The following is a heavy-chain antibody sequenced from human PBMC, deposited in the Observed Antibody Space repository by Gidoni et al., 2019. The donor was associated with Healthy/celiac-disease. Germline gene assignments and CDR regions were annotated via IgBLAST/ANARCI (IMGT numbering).Heavy chain of an antibody. Sequence: QVQLQQWGAGLLKPSETLSLTCAVYGGSSSGYYWSWIRQPPGKGLEWIGEINHSGSTNYNPSLKSRVTISVDTSKNQFSLKLSSVTAADTAVYYCARGFYRADYGNAVWGYFDYWGQGTLVTVSS. CDR3: ARGFYRADYGNAVWGYFDY. D-gene: IGHD4-17*01. V-gene: IGHV4-34*01. CDR1: GGSSSGYY. CDR2: INHSGST. J-gene: IGHJ4*02.